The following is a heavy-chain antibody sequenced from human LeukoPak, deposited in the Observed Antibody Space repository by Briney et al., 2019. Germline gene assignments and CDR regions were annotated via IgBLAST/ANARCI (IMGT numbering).Heavy chain of an antibody. CDR3: ARRSEAHYYDSGSYYNPFYFDY. CDR2: IYHTGST. J-gene: IGHJ4*02. CDR1: GGSISSSSW. Sequence: SETQSLTCAVSGGSISSSSWWSWVRQPPGKGLEWIGEIYHTGSTNYNPSLKSRVTISVDKSKNQFSLKLSSVTAADTAVYYCARRSEAHYYDSGSYYNPFYFDYWGQGTLVTVSS. V-gene: IGHV4-4*02. D-gene: IGHD3-10*01.